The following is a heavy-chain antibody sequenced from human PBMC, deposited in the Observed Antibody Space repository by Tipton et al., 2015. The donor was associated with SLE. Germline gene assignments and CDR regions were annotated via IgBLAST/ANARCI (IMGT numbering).Heavy chain of an antibody. D-gene: IGHD3-16*01. CDR3: TTEGYDYFWKSHLFDY. CDR1: GFTFSNAW. J-gene: IGHJ4*02. Sequence: GSLRLSCVASGFTFSNAWMSWVRQAPGKGLEWVGRIKSKTDGGTPDYAAPVKGRFTISRDDSENTLSLQMKSLKAEDTAVYYCTTEGYDYFWKSHLFDYWGQGTLVTVSS. CDR2: IKSKTDGGTP. V-gene: IGHV3-15*01.